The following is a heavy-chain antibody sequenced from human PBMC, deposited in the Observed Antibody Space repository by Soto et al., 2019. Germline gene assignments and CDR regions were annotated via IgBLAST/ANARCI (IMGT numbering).Heavy chain of an antibody. Sequence: QVQLVQSGAEVKKPGASVKVSCKASGYTFTSYGISWVRQAPGQGLEWMGWISAYNGNTNYAQKRPGRVTMPTHTSTSTASMELRSLRSADTAVYYCASVWFGVDYWGQGTLVTVSS. V-gene: IGHV1-18*01. CDR3: ASVWFGVDY. CDR1: GYTFTSYG. CDR2: ISAYNGNT. J-gene: IGHJ4*02. D-gene: IGHD3-10*01.